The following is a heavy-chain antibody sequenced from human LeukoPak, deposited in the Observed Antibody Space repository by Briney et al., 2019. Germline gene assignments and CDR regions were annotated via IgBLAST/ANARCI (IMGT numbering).Heavy chain of an antibody. J-gene: IGHJ4*02. CDR3: AKGGPVWLRGFIGY. V-gene: IGHV3-30*18. CDR2: ISYDGSNK. D-gene: IGHD5-12*01. Sequence: HPGGSLRLSCAASGFTFSSYGMHWVRQAPGKGLEWVAVISYDGSNKYYADSVKGRFTISRDNSKNTLYLQMNSLRAEDTAVYYCAKGGPVWLRGFIGYWGQGTLVTVSS. CDR1: GFTFSSYG.